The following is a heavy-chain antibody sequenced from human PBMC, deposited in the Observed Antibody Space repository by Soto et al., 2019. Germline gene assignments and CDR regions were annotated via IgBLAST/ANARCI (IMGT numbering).Heavy chain of an antibody. CDR1: GYTFRNYA. V-gene: IGHV1-3*01. J-gene: IGHJ4*02. CDR2: INAANGHT. Sequence: GASVKVSCKASGYTFRNYAIHWVRQAPGQRLEYMGWINAANGHTTHSQKFQGRVTITRDTSATTAYMDLSSLRSEDTAVYYCSISHAAAGTGYFDFWGQGTLVTVSS. D-gene: IGHD6-19*01. CDR3: SISHAAAGTGYFDF.